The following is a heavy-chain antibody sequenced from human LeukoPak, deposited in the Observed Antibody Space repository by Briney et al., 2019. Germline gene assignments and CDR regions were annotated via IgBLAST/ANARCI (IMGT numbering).Heavy chain of an antibody. CDR2: IYTSGIT. D-gene: IGHD1-26*01. V-gene: IGHV3-66*01. CDR1: GFTVSSNF. CDR3: AREDAGGTYSFDY. Sequence: GGSLRPSCAVSGFTVSSNFMSWVRQAPGKGPEWVSVIYTSGITYYADSVRGRFTISRDNSKNTLYLQMDSLTAEDTAVYYCAREDAGGTYSFDYWGQGTLVTVSS. J-gene: IGHJ4*02.